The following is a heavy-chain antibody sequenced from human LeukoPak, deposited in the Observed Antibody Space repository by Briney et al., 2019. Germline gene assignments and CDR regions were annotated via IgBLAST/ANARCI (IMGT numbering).Heavy chain of an antibody. CDR2: INHSGST. D-gene: IGHD6-6*01. V-gene: IGHV4-34*01. Sequence: PSETLSLTCAVYGGSFSGYYWSWIRQPPGKGLEWIGEINHSGSTNYNPSLKSRVTISVGTSKNQFSLKLSSVTAADTAVYYCARGLSIAARLLSRPTDNFDYWGQGTLVTVSS. J-gene: IGHJ4*02. CDR1: GGSFSGYY. CDR3: ARGLSIAARLLSRPTDNFDY.